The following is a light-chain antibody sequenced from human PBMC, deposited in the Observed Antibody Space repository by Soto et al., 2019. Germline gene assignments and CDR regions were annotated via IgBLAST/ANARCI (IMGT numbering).Light chain of an antibody. V-gene: IGKV3D-15*01. CDR1: QSVGSN. CDR3: QQYDDWTLT. Sequence: TQSPATLPVSPGGRVTLSCRASQSVGSNLAWYQQKPGQPPRILIYGASTRDTGVPSRFSGSGSGTEFTLTITRLQSDEFAVYYCQQYDDWTLTVGQGTKLDIK. CDR2: GAS. J-gene: IGKJ5*01.